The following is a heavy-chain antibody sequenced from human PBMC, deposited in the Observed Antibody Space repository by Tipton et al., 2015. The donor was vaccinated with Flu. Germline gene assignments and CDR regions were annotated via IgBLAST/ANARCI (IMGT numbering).Heavy chain of an antibody. J-gene: IGHJ6*02. CDR2: ISGSGGST. CDR1: GFTFSSYA. Sequence: AASGFTFSSYAMSWVRQAPGKGLEWVSSISGSGGSTYFADSLKGRFTISRDNSKNTVYLQMNSVRVEDTAIYYCAKEGEPVARFYYGMDVWGLGTTVTVSS. V-gene: IGHV3-23*01. D-gene: IGHD2-2*01. CDR3: AKEGEPVARFYYGMDV.